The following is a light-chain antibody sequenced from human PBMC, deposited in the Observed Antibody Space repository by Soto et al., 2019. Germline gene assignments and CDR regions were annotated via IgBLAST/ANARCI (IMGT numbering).Light chain of an antibody. CDR1: SSDVGGYNY. V-gene: IGLV2-8*01. Sequence: QSVLTQPPSASGSPGQSVTISCTGTSSDVGGYNYVSWYQQHPGKAPKLMIYEVTKRPSGVPDRFSGSKSGNTASLTVSGLQAEDEADYYCCSYGSPNIHWVFGGGTKLTVL. CDR2: EVT. CDR3: CSYGSPNIHWV. J-gene: IGLJ3*02.